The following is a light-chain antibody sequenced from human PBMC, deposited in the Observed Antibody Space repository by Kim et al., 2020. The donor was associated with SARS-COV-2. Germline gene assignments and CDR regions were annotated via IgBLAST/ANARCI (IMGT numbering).Light chain of an antibody. CDR2: GTS. J-gene: IGKJ4*01. V-gene: IGKV3-20*01. CDR1: QSVSSSY. CDR3: QQYGSSPLT. Sequence: SQGEGATLSCRASQSVSSSYLAWYQQKPGQAPRRLIYGTSNRATGIPDRFSGSGSGTDFTLTISRLEPEDFAVYYCQQYGSSPLTFGGGTKVDIK.